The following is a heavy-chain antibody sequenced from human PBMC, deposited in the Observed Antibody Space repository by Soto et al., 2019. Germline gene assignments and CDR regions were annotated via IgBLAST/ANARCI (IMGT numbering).Heavy chain of an antibody. CDR3: ARLDWNYLTRRFDP. Sequence: QLQLQESGPGLVKPSETLSLTCTVSGGSIRSSSYNWGWIRQPPGKGLEWIGSIYYSGSTYYNPSLKSRVIISVDTSKNQFSLKLSSVTAADTAVYYCARLDWNYLTRRFDPWGQGTLVTVSS. CDR2: IYYSGST. D-gene: IGHD1-7*01. V-gene: IGHV4-39*01. J-gene: IGHJ5*02. CDR1: GGSIRSSSYN.